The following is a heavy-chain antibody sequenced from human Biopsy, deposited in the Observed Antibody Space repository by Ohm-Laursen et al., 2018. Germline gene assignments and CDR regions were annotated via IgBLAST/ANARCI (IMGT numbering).Heavy chain of an antibody. Sequence: SLRLSCAASGFTFSNFNVNWFRQAPGEGLEWVSYISSSSESIYYADSVRGRFTVSRDNAQNLMYLQMNSLRADDTAVYYCATDDYSGDSAYWGQGTLVTVSS. CDR3: ATDDYSGDSAY. CDR2: ISSSSESI. D-gene: IGHD4-23*01. V-gene: IGHV3-48*01. CDR1: GFTFSNFN. J-gene: IGHJ4*02.